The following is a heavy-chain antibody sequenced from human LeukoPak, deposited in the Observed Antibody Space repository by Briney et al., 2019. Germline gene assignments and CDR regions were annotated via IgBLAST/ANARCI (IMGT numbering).Heavy chain of an antibody. CDR2: ISSSSSTI. V-gene: IGHV3-48*01. CDR3: ARDQDTAMVTFYFDY. Sequence: PGGSLRLSCAASGFTFSSYSMNWVRQAPGKGLEWVSYISSSSSTIYYADSVKGRFTISRDNAKNSLYLQMNSLRAEDTAVYYCARDQDTAMVTFYFDYWGQGTLVTVSS. D-gene: IGHD5-18*01. J-gene: IGHJ4*02. CDR1: GFTFSSYS.